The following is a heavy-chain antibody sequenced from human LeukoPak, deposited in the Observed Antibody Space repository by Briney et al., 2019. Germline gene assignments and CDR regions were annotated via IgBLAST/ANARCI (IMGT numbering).Heavy chain of an antibody. Sequence: GASVKVSCKVSGYTLTELSMHWVRQAPGKGLEWMGGFDPEDGETIYAQKFQGRVTMTEDSSTDTAYMELSSLRSEDTAVYYCATADYGDYRAPFDYWGQGTLVTVSS. D-gene: IGHD4-17*01. V-gene: IGHV1-24*01. CDR2: FDPEDGET. J-gene: IGHJ4*02. CDR3: ATADYGDYRAPFDY. CDR1: GYTLTELS.